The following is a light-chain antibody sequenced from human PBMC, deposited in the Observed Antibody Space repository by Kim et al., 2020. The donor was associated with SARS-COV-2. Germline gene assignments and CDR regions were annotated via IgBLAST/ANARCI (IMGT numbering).Light chain of an antibody. V-gene: IGLV3-19*01. J-gene: IGLJ2*01. CDR2: GKN. CDR3: NSRDNNDNVL. CDR1: SRRSYY. Sequence: ALGQTVRVTCQGDSRRSYYTTGFQQKPGQAPIVGVYGKNNRPSGIPARFSGSSSGNTASLTITGTQAGDEADYYCNSRDNNDNVLFGGGTQLTVL.